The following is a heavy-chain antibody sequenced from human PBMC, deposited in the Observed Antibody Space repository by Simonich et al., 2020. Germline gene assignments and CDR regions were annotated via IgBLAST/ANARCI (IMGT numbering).Heavy chain of an antibody. Sequence: EVQLVESGGGLVQPGRSLRLSCAASGFTFDDYAMHWVRQAPGKGLGWVSGISGNSGSIGYADSVKGRFTISRDNAKNSLYLQMNSLRAEDTALYYCAKDIAAAGAEYFQHWGQGTLVTVSS. CDR2: ISGNSGSI. CDR1: GFTFDDYA. J-gene: IGHJ1*01. CDR3: AKDIAAAGAEYFQH. V-gene: IGHV3-9*01. D-gene: IGHD6-13*01.